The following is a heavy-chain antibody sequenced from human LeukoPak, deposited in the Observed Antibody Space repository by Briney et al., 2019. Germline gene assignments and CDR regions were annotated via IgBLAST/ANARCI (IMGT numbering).Heavy chain of an antibody. CDR3: ARELNYDYGDLVDY. V-gene: IGHV1-2*02. CDR2: INPNSGGT. D-gene: IGHD4-17*01. J-gene: IGHJ4*02. Sequence: ASVKVSCKASGYYMHWVRQAPGQGLEWMGWINPNSGGTKYAQKFQGRVTMTRDTSISTAYMELSRLRSDDTAVYYCARELNYDYGDLVDYWGQGTLVTVSS. CDR1: GYY.